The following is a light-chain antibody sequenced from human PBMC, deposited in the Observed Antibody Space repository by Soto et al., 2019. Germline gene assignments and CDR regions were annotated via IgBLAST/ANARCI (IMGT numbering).Light chain of an antibody. CDR2: VGTGEIVG. CDR3: GADHGRVA. CDR1: SGYNNYK. J-gene: IGLJ3*02. Sequence: QLVLTQPPSTSASLGASVTLTCTLSSGYNNYKVDWYQQRPEMGPRFVMRVGTGEIVGSKGDGIPDRFSVLGSGLNRSLTIKNIQEEDESDYHCGADHGRVAFGGGTKLTVL. V-gene: IGLV9-49*01.